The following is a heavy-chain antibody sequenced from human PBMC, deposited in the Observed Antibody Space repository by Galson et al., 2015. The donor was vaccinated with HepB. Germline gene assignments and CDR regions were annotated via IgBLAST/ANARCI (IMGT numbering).Heavy chain of an antibody. D-gene: IGHD3-10*01. CDR2: VDPEDGET. CDR1: GYTFTDYY. V-gene: IGHV1-69-2*01. Sequence: VKVSCKVSGYTFTDYYMHWVQQAPGKGLEWMGLVDPEDGETIYAEKFQGRVTITADTSTDTAYMELSSLRSEDTAVYYCATSPRGSGSYSLDYWGQGTLVTVSS. J-gene: IGHJ4*02. CDR3: ATSPRGSGSYSLDY.